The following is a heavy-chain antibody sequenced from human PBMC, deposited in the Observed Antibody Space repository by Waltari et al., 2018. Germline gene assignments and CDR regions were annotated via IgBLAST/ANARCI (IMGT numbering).Heavy chain of an antibody. D-gene: IGHD4-17*01. Sequence: QLQLQESGPGLVKPSETLSLTCTVSGGSISSSRYYWGWIRQPHGKGREWIGSIYYSGSTYYNPSLKSRVTISVDTSKNQFSLKLSSVTAADTAVYYCARRATVTTWYFDLWGRGTLVTVSS. V-gene: IGHV4-39*01. J-gene: IGHJ2*01. CDR3: ARRATVTTWYFDL. CDR2: IYYSGST. CDR1: GGSISSSRYY.